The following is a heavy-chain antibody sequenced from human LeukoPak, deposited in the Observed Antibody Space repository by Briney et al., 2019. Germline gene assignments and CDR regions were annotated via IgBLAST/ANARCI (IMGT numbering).Heavy chain of an antibody. CDR3: ARSPPPYYYGSGSSVNYFDY. CDR2: IYYSGST. J-gene: IGHJ4*02. CDR1: GVSISSSSYY. V-gene: IGHV4-61*01. D-gene: IGHD3-10*01. Sequence: NPSETLSLTCTVSGVSISSSSYYWSWIRQPPGKGLEWIGYIYYSGSTNYNPSLKSRVTISVDTSKNQFSLKLSSVTAADTAVYYCARSPPPYYYGSGSSVNYFDYWGQGTLVTVSS.